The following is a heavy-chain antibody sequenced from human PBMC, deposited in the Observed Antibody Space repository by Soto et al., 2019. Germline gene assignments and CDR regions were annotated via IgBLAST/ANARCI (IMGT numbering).Heavy chain of an antibody. CDR1: GFSLSTSGVG. D-gene: IGHD3-10*01. CDR2: IYWDDDK. V-gene: IGHV2-5*02. CDR3: AHRREVTMVRAVITHYFDF. J-gene: IGHJ4*01. Sequence: QITLKESGPTLVKPTQTLTLTCTFSGFSLSTSGVGVGWIRQPPGKALEWLALIYWDDDKRYSPSLKSRLTITKVTSKNQVVLTMTNMDPVDTATYYCAHRREVTMVRAVITHYFDFWGHGTLVTVSS.